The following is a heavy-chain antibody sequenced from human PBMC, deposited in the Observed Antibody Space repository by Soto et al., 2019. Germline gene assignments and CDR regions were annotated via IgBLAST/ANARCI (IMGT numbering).Heavy chain of an antibody. V-gene: IGHV3-30*18. Sequence: QVQLVESGGGVVQPGRSLRLSSAASGFTFSSHGMHWVRQAPGKGLEWVAVISYDGSNKYYADSVKGRFTISRDNSKNTLYLQMNSLRAEDTAVYYCAKGWIQLWLKVHDYWGQGTLVTVSS. D-gene: IGHD5-18*01. CDR3: AKGWIQLWLKVHDY. J-gene: IGHJ4*02. CDR2: ISYDGSNK. CDR1: GFTFSSHG.